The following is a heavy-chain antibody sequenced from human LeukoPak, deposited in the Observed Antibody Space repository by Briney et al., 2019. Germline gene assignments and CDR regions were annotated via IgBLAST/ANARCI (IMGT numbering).Heavy chain of an antibody. D-gene: IGHD5-12*01. CDR2: INPNSGGA. J-gene: IGHJ5*02. CDR1: VYTFTGYY. CDR3: ARGGYSGYDSWFDP. Sequence: ASVKDSCKASVYTFTGYYMHWVGQAPGQGLEWMGRINPNSGGANYAQKFQGWVTMTRDTSISTAYMELSRLRSDDTAVYYCARGGYSGYDSWFDPWGQGTLVTVSS. V-gene: IGHV1-2*04.